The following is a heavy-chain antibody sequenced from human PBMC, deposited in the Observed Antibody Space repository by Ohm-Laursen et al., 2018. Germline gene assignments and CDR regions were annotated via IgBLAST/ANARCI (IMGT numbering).Heavy chain of an antibody. V-gene: IGHV3-48*01. J-gene: IGHJ6*02. CDR2: IGSSDRSDSPT. CDR1: GFTFSSYG. Sequence: GSLRLSCTASGFTFSSYGMNWVRQAPGKGLGWGSYIGSSDRSDSPTHYADSVKGRFTISRDNAKNSLYLQMNSLRAEDTAVYYCAKFVRQDPSYGMDVWGQGTTVTVSS. CDR3: AKFVRQDPSYGMDV.